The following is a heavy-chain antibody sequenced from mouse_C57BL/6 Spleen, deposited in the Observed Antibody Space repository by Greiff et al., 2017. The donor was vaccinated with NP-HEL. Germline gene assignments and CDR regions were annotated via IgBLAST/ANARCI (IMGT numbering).Heavy chain of an antibody. V-gene: IGHV1-26*01. CDR1: GYTFTDYY. D-gene: IGHD2-3*01. CDR2: INPNNGGT. J-gene: IGHJ4*01. CDR3: ARSGDGYYAMDY. Sequence: EVQLQQSGPELVKPGASVKISCKASGYTFTDYYMNWVKQSHGKSLEWIGDINPNNGGTSYNQKFKGKATLTVDKSSSTAYMELRSLTSEDSAVYYCARSGDGYYAMDYWGQGTSVTVSS.